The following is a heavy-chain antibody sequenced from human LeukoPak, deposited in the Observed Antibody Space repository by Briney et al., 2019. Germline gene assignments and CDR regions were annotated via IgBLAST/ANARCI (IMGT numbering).Heavy chain of an antibody. CDR2: INGSGGRT. V-gene: IGHV3-23*01. CDR1: GFTFSNFA. Sequence: SGGSLRLSCAVSGFTFSNFAMSWVRQAPGKGLEWVSTINGSGGRTDYADSVKGRFTIFRDNSKNTLYLQMYSLRAEDTAVYYCASRDDLQLRPYFDYWGQGTLVTVSS. D-gene: IGHD3-16*01. CDR3: ASRDDLQLRPYFDY. J-gene: IGHJ4*02.